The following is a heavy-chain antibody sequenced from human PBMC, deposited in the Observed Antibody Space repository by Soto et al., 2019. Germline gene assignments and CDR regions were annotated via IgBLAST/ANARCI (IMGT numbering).Heavy chain of an antibody. CDR1: GGTFSSYA. CDR2: IIPIFGTA. CDR3: AVDVDIVATVSLHSDYYGMDV. V-gene: IGHV1-69*13. Sequence: SVKVSCKASGGTFSSYAISWVRQAPGQGLEWMGGIIPIFGTANYAQKFQGRVTITADESTSTAYMELSSLRSEDTAVYYCAVDVDIVATVSLHSDYYGMDVWGQGTTVTVSS. J-gene: IGHJ6*02. D-gene: IGHD5-12*01.